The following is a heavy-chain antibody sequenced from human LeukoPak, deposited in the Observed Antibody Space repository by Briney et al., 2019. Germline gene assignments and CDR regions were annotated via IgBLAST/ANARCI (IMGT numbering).Heavy chain of an antibody. Sequence: TGGSLRLSCAASGFTFSSYRMHWVRQAPGKGLVWVSRINSDGSSTSYADSVKGRFTISRDNAKNTLYLQMNSLRAEDTAVYYCARGGSYDFWSGYFTGYYMDVWGKGTTVTVSS. CDR3: ARGGSYDFWSGYFTGYYMDV. CDR1: GFTFSSYR. J-gene: IGHJ6*03. D-gene: IGHD3-3*01. V-gene: IGHV3-74*01. CDR2: INSDGSST.